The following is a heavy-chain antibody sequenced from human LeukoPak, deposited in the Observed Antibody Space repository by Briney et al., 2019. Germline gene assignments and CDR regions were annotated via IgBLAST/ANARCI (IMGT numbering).Heavy chain of an antibody. D-gene: IGHD6-13*01. V-gene: IGHV3-64*01. J-gene: IGHJ4*02. CDR3: ARVKSSSWFYYFDY. CDR1: GFTFSSYA. Sequence: GGSLRLSCAASGFTFSSYAMHWVRQAPGKGLEYVSAISSNGGSTYYANSVKGRFTISRDNSKNTLNLQMGSLRAEDMAVYYCARVKSSSWFYYFDYWGQGTLVTVSS. CDR2: ISSNGGST.